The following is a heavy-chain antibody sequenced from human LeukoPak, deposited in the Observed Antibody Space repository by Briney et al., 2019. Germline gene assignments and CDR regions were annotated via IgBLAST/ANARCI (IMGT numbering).Heavy chain of an antibody. V-gene: IGHV4-31*03. CDR2: IYYSGST. D-gene: IGHD6-13*01. CDR3: ARGSSSWYNFDY. CDR1: GGSISSGGYY. Sequence: SQTLSLTCTVSGGSISSGGYYWSWIRQHPGKGLEWIGYIYYSGSTYYNPSLKSRVTISVDTSKNQFSLKLSSVTAADTAVYYCARGSSSWYNFDYWGQGTLVTVSS. J-gene: IGHJ4*02.